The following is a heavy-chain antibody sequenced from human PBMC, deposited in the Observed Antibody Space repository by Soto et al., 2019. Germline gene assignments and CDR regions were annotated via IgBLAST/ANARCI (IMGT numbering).Heavy chain of an antibody. J-gene: IGHJ5*01. V-gene: IGHV1-46*01. CDR3: ARLSVTTGWFDS. Sequence: ASVKVSCKASGYTFTSYYMHWVRQAPGQGLEWMGIINPSGGSTSYAQKLQGRVTMTTDTSTSTAYMELRSLRSDDTAVYYCARLSVTTGWFDSWGQGTLVTVSS. CDR2: INPSGGST. D-gene: IGHD4-17*01. CDR1: GYTFTSYY.